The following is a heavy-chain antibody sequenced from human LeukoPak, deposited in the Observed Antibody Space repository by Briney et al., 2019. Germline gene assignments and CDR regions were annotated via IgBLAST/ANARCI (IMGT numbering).Heavy chain of an antibody. V-gene: IGHV4-34*01. D-gene: IGHD1-26*01. CDR3: ARGRGGNYYFYYFDY. CDR2: INHSGST. J-gene: IGHJ4*02. CDR1: GGSFSGYY. Sequence: SETLSLTCAVYGGSFSGYYSSWIRQPPGKGLEWIGEINHSGSTNYNPSLKSRVTISVDTSNNQFSLKLSSVTAADTAVYYCARGRGGNYYFYYFDYWGQGTLVTVSS.